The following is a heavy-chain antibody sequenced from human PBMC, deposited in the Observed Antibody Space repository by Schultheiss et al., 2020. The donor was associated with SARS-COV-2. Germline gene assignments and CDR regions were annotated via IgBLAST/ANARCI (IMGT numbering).Heavy chain of an antibody. D-gene: IGHD3-3*01. J-gene: IGHJ5*02. V-gene: IGHV4-39*07. CDR1: GGSISSSSYY. Sequence: SETLSLTCTVSGGSISSSSYYWGWIRQPPGKGLEWIGSIYYSGSTYYNPSLKSRVTISVDTSKNQFSLKLSSVTAADTAVYYCARVPDYDFYLNWFDPWGQGTLVTVSS. CDR2: IYYSGST. CDR3: ARVPDYDFYLNWFDP.